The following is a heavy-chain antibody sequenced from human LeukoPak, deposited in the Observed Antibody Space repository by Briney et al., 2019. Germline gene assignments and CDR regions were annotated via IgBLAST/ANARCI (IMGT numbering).Heavy chain of an antibody. CDR1: GYTFTGYY. J-gene: IGHJ2*01. Sequence: ASVKVSCKASGYTFTGYYMHWVRQAPGQGLEWMGWINPNSGGTNYAQKFQGRVTMTRDTSISTAYMELSRLRSDDTAVYYCARDWEGLGQYWYFDLWGRGTLVTVSS. CDR3: ARDWEGLGQYWYFDL. V-gene: IGHV1-2*02. D-gene: IGHD1-26*01. CDR2: INPNSGGT.